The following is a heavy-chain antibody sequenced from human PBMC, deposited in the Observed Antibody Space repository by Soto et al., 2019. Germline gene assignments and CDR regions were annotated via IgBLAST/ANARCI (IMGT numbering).Heavy chain of an antibody. D-gene: IGHD3-10*01. J-gene: IGHJ4*02. CDR2: IYYSGST. Sequence: SETLSLTCTVSGGSVSSGSYYWSWIRQPPGKGLEWIGYIYYSGSTNYNPSLKSRVTISIDTSKSQFSLKLSSVTAADTAVYFCARGLNFYGLGTLQFARWGQGTLVTVSS. CDR1: GGSVSSGSYY. CDR3: ARGLNFYGLGTLQFAR. V-gene: IGHV4-61*01.